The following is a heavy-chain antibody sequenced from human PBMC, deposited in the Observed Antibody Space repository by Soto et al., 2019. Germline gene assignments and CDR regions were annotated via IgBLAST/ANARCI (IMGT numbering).Heavy chain of an antibody. CDR1: GFTFSSYS. V-gene: IGHV3-48*02. Sequence: EVQLVESGGGLVQPGGSLRLSCAASGFTFSSYSMNWVRQAPGKGLEWVSYISSSSSTIYYAGSVKGRFTISRDNAKNSLSLQMNSLRDEDTAVYYCASGKDYAEGGYWGQGTLVTVSS. CDR2: ISSSSSTI. J-gene: IGHJ4*02. CDR3: ASGKDYAEGGY. D-gene: IGHD4-17*01.